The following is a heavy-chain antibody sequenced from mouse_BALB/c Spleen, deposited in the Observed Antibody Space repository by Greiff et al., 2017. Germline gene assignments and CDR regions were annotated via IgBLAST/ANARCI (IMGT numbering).Heavy chain of an antibody. Sequence: EVQVVESGGGLVQPGGSRKLSCAASGFTFSSFGMHWVRQAPEKGLEWVAYISSGSSTIYYADTVKGRFTISRDNPKNTLFLQMTSLRSEDTAMYYCARDYDYDWGQGTLVTVSA. D-gene: IGHD2-4*01. CDR1: GFTFSSFG. CDR3: ARDYDYD. CDR2: ISSGSSTI. J-gene: IGHJ3*01. V-gene: IGHV5-17*02.